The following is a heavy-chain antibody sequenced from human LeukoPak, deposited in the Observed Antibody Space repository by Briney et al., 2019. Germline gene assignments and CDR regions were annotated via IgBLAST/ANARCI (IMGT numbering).Heavy chain of an antibody. Sequence: ASVNVSYKASGYTFTGYYMHWVRQAPGQGREGMGWINPNSGGTNYAQKFQGRVTITRDTSISTAYMELSRLRSDDTAVYYCARGGFLEWLSYYFDYWGQGTLVTVSS. CDR3: ARGGFLEWLSYYFDY. D-gene: IGHD3-3*01. CDR2: INPNSGGT. J-gene: IGHJ4*02. CDR1: GYTFTGYY. V-gene: IGHV1-2*02.